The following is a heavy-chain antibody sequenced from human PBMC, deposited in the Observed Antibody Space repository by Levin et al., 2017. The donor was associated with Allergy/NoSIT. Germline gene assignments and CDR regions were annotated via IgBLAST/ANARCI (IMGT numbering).Heavy chain of an antibody. Sequence: LSLTCAASGFPFRGSTLHWVRQAPGQGLEWVSSISSSSTYIYYADSLKGRFTISRDDAKNSLSLQMNSLRVEDTAVYYCASDGSYDTLDIWGQGTMVTVSS. D-gene: IGHD6-6*01. V-gene: IGHV3-21*01. J-gene: IGHJ3*02. CDR2: ISSSSTYI. CDR1: GFPFRGST. CDR3: ASDGSYDTLDI.